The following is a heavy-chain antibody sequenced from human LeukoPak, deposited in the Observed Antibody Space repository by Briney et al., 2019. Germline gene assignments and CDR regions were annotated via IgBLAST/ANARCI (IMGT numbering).Heavy chain of an antibody. D-gene: IGHD6-19*01. CDR2: ISYDGSNK. Sequence: PGRSLRLSCAASGFTFSSCAMHWVRQAPGKGLEWVAVISYDGSNKYYADSVKGRFTISRDNSKNTLYLQMNSLRAEDTAVYYCARDGGIAVAGTGLDYWGQGTLVTVSS. V-gene: IGHV3-30-3*01. CDR3: ARDGGIAVAGTGLDY. CDR1: GFTFSSCA. J-gene: IGHJ4*02.